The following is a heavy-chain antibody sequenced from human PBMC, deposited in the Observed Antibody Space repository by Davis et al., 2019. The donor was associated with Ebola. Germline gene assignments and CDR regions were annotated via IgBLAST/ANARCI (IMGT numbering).Heavy chain of an antibody. CDR3: ASDDYGSY. D-gene: IGHD4-17*01. J-gene: IGHJ4*02. CDR2: INHSGST. Sequence: PGGSLRLSCAVYGGSFSGYYWSWIRQPPGKGLEWIGEINHSGSTNYNPSLKSRVTISVDTSKNQFSLKLSSVTAADTAVYYCASDDYGSYWGQGTLVTVSS. CDR1: GGSFSGYY. V-gene: IGHV4-34*01.